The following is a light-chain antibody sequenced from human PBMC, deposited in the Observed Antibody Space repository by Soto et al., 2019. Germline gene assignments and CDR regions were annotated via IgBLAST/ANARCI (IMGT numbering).Light chain of an antibody. V-gene: IGLV7-46*01. CDR2: DTS. CDR3: LLTYGCGRV. Sequence: QAVVTQEPSLTVSPGGTVTLTCGSNTGAVTNSHFPFWFQQRPGQAPRTLIYDTSTKNSWTPARFSGSLLGGKAALTLSGAQPEDEADYYCLLTYGCGRVFGGGTQLTVL. CDR1: TGAVTNSHF. J-gene: IGLJ7*01.